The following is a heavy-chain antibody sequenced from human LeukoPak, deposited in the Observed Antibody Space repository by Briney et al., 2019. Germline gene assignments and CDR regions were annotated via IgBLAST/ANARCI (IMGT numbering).Heavy chain of an antibody. Sequence: GRSLRLSCAASGFTFSSYAMHWVRQAPGKGLEWVAVISYDGSNKYYADSVKGRFTISRDNSKNTLYLQMNSLRAEDTAVYYCAGRHQEAADFDHWGQGALVTVSS. CDR2: ISYDGSNK. J-gene: IGHJ4*02. D-gene: IGHD2-15*01. CDR3: AGRHQEAADFDH. V-gene: IGHV3-30*04. CDR1: GFTFSSYA.